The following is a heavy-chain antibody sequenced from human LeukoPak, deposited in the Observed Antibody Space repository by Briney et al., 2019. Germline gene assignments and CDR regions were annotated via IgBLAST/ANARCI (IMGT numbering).Heavy chain of an antibody. CDR2: ISGSGGST. V-gene: IGHV3-23*01. Sequence: GGSLRLSCAASGFTFSTYTMSWVRQAPGKGLKWVSTISGSGGSTYYTDSVKGRFTISRDNSKNTLYLQMSSLRAEDTAVYYCARERRDGYNYGGFDYWGQGTLVTVSS. D-gene: IGHD5-24*01. J-gene: IGHJ4*02. CDR1: GFTFSTYT. CDR3: ARERRDGYNYGGFDY.